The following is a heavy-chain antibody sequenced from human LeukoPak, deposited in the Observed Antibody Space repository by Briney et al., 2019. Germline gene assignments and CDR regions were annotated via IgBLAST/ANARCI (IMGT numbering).Heavy chain of an antibody. CDR2: ISSGSSTK. Sequence: GGSLRLSCVASGFTFSSYSMNWVRQAPGKGLEWLSYISSGSSTKYYADSMKGRFTISRDNSKNTLYVQMNSLRAEDTAVYYCAKMDSSGSYFDYWGQGTLVTVSS. D-gene: IGHD1-26*01. J-gene: IGHJ4*02. CDR1: GFTFSSYS. V-gene: IGHV3-48*01. CDR3: AKMDSSGSYFDY.